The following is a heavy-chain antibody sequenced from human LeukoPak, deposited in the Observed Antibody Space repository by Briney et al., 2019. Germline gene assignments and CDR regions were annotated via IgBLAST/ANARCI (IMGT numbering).Heavy chain of an antibody. J-gene: IGHJ1*01. V-gene: IGHV3-33*06. Sequence: PGGSLRLSCAASKFTFSHYAMHWVRQAPGKGLEWVAVIWNDGSDKYYADSVKGRFTVSRDNSGNILYLQMDSLRAEDTGVYYCAKDAQRGFDYSNSFQHWGPGTLVTVSS. CDR1: KFTFSHYA. CDR3: AKDAQRGFDYSNSFQH. D-gene: IGHD4-11*01. CDR2: IWNDGSDK.